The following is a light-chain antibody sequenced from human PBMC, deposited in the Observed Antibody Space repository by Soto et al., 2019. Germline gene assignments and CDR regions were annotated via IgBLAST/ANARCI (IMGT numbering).Light chain of an antibody. J-gene: IGKJ1*01. Sequence: DIQMTQSPSTLSGSVGDRVTITCRASQTISSWLDWYQQKPGKAPKLLIYTASTLKSGVPSRFSGSGSGTEFTLTISSLQPDDFATYYCQQYTSYSEAFGQGTKVELK. CDR3: QQYTSYSEA. V-gene: IGKV1-5*03. CDR1: QTISSW. CDR2: TAS.